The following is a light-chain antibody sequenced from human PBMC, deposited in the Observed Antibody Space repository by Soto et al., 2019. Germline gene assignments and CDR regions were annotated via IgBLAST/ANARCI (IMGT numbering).Light chain of an antibody. Sequence: QSALTQPASVSGSPGQSITISCTGTSIDIGTYNFVSWYQQHPGKAPKLMVFDVSNRPSGVSNRFSGSKSGNTASLTISGLQAEDEADYYCSAYKASTSYVFGSGTKVTVL. J-gene: IGLJ1*01. CDR2: DVS. CDR1: SIDIGTYNF. CDR3: SAYKASTSYV. V-gene: IGLV2-14*03.